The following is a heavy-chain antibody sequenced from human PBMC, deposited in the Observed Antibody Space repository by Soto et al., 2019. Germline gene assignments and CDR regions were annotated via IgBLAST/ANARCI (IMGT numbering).Heavy chain of an antibody. Sequence: SETLSLTCTVSGVSFSSGDYYWSWIRQPPGKGLEWIGYIYYRGRTYYIPSLKSRVTISIDTSKNQFSLKLTSVTAADSAVYYCARSYDSSGYNWFDPWGQGTLVTVS. J-gene: IGHJ5*02. CDR2: IYYRGRT. V-gene: IGHV4-30-4*08. CDR1: GVSFSSGDYY. CDR3: ARSYDSSGYNWFDP. D-gene: IGHD3-22*01.